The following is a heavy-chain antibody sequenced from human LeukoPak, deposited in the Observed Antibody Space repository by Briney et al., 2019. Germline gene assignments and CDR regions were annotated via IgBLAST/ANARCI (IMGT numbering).Heavy chain of an antibody. Sequence: GASVKVSCKASGCTFTGYYMHWVRQAPGQGLEWMGWINPNSGGTNYAQKFQGRVTMTRDTSISTAYMELSRLRSDDTAVYYCARNYGSGIYVGMDVWGQGTTVTVSS. CDR1: GCTFTGYY. CDR3: ARNYGSGIYVGMDV. CDR2: INPNSGGT. D-gene: IGHD3-10*01. V-gene: IGHV1-2*02. J-gene: IGHJ6*02.